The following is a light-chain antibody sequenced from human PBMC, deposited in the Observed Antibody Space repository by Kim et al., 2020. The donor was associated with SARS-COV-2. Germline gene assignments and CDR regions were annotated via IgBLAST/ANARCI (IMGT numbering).Light chain of an antibody. CDR2: CAP. V-gene: IGKV4-1*01. J-gene: IGKJ5*01. Sequence: APIKCETSQSVLYRANNKSCSAWYQQKPGERPRLFIFCAPTRESGVPVRFSGGGSGTDFTLTLSSLQAEEVAVYYCQRYYRTPLTFGQGTRLEI. CDR3: QRYYRTPLT. CDR1: QSVLYRANNKSC.